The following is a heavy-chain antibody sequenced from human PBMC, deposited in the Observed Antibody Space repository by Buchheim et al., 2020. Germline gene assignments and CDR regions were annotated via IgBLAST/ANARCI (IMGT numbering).Heavy chain of an antibody. J-gene: IGHJ4*02. V-gene: IGHV3-30-3*01. CDR1: GFTFSSYA. CDR2: ISYDGSNK. CDR3: ARADDSSGSTFDY. D-gene: IGHD3-22*01. Sequence: QVQLVESGGGVVQPGRSLRLSCAASGFTFSSYAMHWVRQAPGKGLEWVAVISYDGSNKYYADSVKGRFTISRDNSKNTLYLQMNSLRAEDTAVYYCARADDSSGSTFDYWGQGT.